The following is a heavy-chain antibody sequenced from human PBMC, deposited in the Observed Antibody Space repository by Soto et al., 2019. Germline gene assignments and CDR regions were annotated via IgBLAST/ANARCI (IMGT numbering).Heavy chain of an antibody. Sequence: GGSLRLSCAAFGFTFSDFAMSWVRQAPGKGLEWVSAVSGSGDTTHYAGSVEGRFTISRDNSKSTLYPQMNSLRAEDTAVYFCAKDSDYDILTGFHPNYGMDVWGQGTTVTVSS. CDR2: VSGSGDTT. V-gene: IGHV3-23*01. D-gene: IGHD3-9*01. CDR3: AKDSDYDILTGFHPNYGMDV. J-gene: IGHJ6*02. CDR1: GFTFSDFA.